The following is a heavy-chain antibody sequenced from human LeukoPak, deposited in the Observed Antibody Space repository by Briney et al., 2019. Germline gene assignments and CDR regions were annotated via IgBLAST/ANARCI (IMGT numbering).Heavy chain of an antibody. CDR3: ANQMGSSGYSDAFDI. CDR1: GFTFSSYS. V-gene: IGHV3-48*01. Sequence: PGGSLRLSCAASGFTFSSYSMNWVRQAPGKGLEWVSYISSSSSTIYYADSVKGRFTISRDNSKNTLYLQMNSLRAEDTAVYYCANQMGSSGYSDAFDIWGQGTMVTVSS. CDR2: ISSSSSTI. D-gene: IGHD3-22*01. J-gene: IGHJ3*02.